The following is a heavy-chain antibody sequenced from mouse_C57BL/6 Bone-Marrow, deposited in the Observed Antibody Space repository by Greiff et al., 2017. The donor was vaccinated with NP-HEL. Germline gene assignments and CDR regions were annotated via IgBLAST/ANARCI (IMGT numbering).Heavy chain of an antibody. V-gene: IGHV1-62-2*01. D-gene: IGHD2-2*01. CDR1: GYTFTEYT. CDR2: FYPGSGSI. J-gene: IGHJ2*01. Sequence: VQLQQSGAELVKPGASVKLSCKASGYTFTEYTIHWVKQRPGQGLEWIGWFYPGSGSIKYNEKFKDKATLTADKSSSTVYMELSRLTSEDSAVYFCARHGGVVTTWDSYYFDYWGQGTTLTVSS. CDR3: ARHGGVVTTWDSYYFDY.